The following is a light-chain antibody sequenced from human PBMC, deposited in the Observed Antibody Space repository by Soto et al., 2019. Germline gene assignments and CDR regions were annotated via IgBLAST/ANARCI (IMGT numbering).Light chain of an antibody. V-gene: IGKV3-11*01. J-gene: IGKJ1*01. CDR1: QSVSSS. CDR3: QQRSNWPPWT. CDR2: SGY. Sequence: FVVTQSPDTLSLSPGETATLSCRASQSVSSSVAWYQHKPGQSPRLVVYSGYKRSPGIPARFSGSGSGTDFTLTISSLEPEDFAVYYCQQRSNWPPWTFG.